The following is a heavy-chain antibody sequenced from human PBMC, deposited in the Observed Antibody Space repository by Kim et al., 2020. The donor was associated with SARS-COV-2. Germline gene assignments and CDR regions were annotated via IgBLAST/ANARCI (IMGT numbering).Heavy chain of an antibody. V-gene: IGHV3-30*18. CDR1: GFTFSSYG. CDR2: ISYDGSNK. J-gene: IGHJ4*02. CDR3: AKDFNGGNSYYFDY. Sequence: GGSLRLSCAASGFTFSSYGMHWVRQAPGKGLEWVAVISYDGSNKYYADSVKGRFTISRDNSKNTLYLQMNSLRAEDTAVYYCAKDFNGGNSYYFDYWGQGTLVTVSS. D-gene: IGHD2-21*02.